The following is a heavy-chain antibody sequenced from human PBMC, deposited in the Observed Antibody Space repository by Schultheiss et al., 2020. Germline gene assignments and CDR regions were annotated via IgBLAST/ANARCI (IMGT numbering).Heavy chain of an antibody. Sequence: GGSLRLSCAVSGFTFSNYGMSWVRQAPGKGLELISYISSSSSYTDYADSVKGRFTISRDNAKNSLYLQMNSLRAEDTAVYYCARNGKKEGSSSWYSRTYYYYYYMDVWGKGTTVTVSS. J-gene: IGHJ6*03. CDR2: ISSSSSYT. V-gene: IGHV3-21*05. CDR1: GFTFSNYG. CDR3: ARNGKKEGSSSWYSRTYYYYYYMDV. D-gene: IGHD6-13*01.